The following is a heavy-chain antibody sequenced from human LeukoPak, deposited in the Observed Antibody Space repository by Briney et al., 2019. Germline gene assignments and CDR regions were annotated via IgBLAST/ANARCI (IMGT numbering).Heavy chain of an antibody. CDR2: IIPILGIA. V-gene: IGHV1-69*04. Sequence: SVKVSCKASGGTFSSYAISWVRQAPGQGLEWMGRIIPILGIANYAQKFQGRVTITADKSTSTAYMELSSLRSEDTAVYYCARYLESGWYYFDYWGQGTLVTVSS. CDR1: GGTFSSYA. CDR3: ARYLESGWYYFDY. J-gene: IGHJ4*02. D-gene: IGHD6-19*01.